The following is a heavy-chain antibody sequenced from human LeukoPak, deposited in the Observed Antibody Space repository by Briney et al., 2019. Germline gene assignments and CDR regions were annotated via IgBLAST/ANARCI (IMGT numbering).Heavy chain of an antibody. D-gene: IGHD2-15*01. Sequence: GGSLRDSCADSGFSSSSAWMYWVCQAPGTGLVWVSRITDDATTTYADSVKGRFTISRDNAKNTPYLQMNSLRAEDTAVYYCVSDRVVPDYWGQGTLVTVSS. CDR2: ITDDATT. CDR1: GFSSSSAW. J-gene: IGHJ4*02. V-gene: IGHV3-74*03. CDR3: VSDRVVPDY.